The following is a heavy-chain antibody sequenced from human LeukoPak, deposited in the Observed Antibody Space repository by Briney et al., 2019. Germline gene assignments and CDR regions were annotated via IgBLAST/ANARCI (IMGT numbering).Heavy chain of an antibody. CDR1: GGSLSSYY. Sequence: SETLSLTCTVSGGSLSSYYWNWIRQPPGKGLEWIGYIYYSGSTNYNPSLKSRVTISVDTSKNQFSLKLSSVTAADTAVYYCAKDRGTLRYGSGSYFNWFDPWGQGTLVTVSS. CDR2: IYYSGST. CDR3: AKDRGTLRYGSGSYFNWFDP. D-gene: IGHD3-10*01. V-gene: IGHV4-59*01. J-gene: IGHJ5*02.